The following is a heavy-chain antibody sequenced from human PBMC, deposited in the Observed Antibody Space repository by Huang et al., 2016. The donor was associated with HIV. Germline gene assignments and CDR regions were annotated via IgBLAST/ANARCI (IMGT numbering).Heavy chain of an antibody. D-gene: IGHD6-19*01. CDR1: GFDFLTYA. V-gene: IGHV1-3*01. CDR2: INGDGLT. J-gene: IGHJ5*02. Sequence: QVHLVQSGAEVEKPGASVNLSCKASGFDFLTYALHWVRQASGQRLEWMGWINGDGLTKYSQKFQGRVTSTRDRSASTVYVDFKSLTYEDTAVYYCARDKEAGTPFFDPWGQGTLVTVSS. CDR3: ARDKEAGTPFFDP.